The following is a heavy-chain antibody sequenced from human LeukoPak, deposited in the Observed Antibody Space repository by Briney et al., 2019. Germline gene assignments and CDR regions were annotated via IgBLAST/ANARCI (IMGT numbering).Heavy chain of an antibody. D-gene: IGHD6-19*01. V-gene: IGHV3-23*01. Sequence: GGSLRLSCAAPGFTFSNYGMSRVRQAPGKGLEWVSGISGSGGSTYYADSVKGRFTISRDNSKNTLFLQMNSLRAEDTAVYHCAKATVVAGTDYWGQGTLVTVSS. J-gene: IGHJ4*02. CDR2: ISGSGGST. CDR3: AKATVVAGTDY. CDR1: GFTFSNYG.